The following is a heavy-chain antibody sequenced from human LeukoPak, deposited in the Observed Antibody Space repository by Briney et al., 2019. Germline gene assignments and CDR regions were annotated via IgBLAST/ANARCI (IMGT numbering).Heavy chain of an antibody. CDR1: GGSISSSSYH. D-gene: IGHD1-26*01. V-gene: IGHV4-39*01. CDR2: LYYSGST. J-gene: IGHJ4*02. CDR3: ATLSGSYHPFDY. Sequence: SETLSLTCTVPGGSISSSSYHWGWIRQPPGKGLEWIGSLYYSGSTYYNPSLTSRVTISVDASKNQFSLKLTSVTGADTAVYYCATLSGSYHPFDYWGQGTLVTVSS.